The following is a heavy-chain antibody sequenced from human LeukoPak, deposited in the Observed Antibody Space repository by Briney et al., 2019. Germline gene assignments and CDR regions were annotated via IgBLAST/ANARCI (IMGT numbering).Heavy chain of an antibody. V-gene: IGHV3-23*01. J-gene: IGHJ4*02. CDR1: GFTFSYYY. CDR2: ISDGGGVT. Sequence: GGSLRLSCAASGFTFSYYYMHWVRQVPGKGLVWVSGISDGGGVTYYEASVKGRFTISRDNSKNTLSLQMNSLRAEDTAVYYCAKMGEGTGYSTPGDYWGQGTLVTVSS. D-gene: IGHD3/OR15-3a*01. CDR3: AKMGEGTGYSTPGDY.